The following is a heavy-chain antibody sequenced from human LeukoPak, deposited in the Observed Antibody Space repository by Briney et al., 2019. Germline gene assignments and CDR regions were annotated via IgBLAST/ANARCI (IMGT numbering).Heavy chain of an antibody. CDR3: ARDTQLPHYYYYGMDV. Sequence: ASVKVSCKASGYTFTGYYMHWVRQAPGQGLEWMGWINPNSGGTNYAQKFQGRVTMTRDTSISTAYMELSRLRSDDTAVYYCARDTQLPHYYYYGMDVWGQGTMVTVSS. J-gene: IGHJ6*02. D-gene: IGHD1-7*01. CDR2: INPNSGGT. CDR1: GYTFTGYY. V-gene: IGHV1-2*02.